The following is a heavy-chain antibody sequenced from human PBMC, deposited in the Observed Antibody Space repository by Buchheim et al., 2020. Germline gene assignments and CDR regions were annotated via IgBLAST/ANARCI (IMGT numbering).Heavy chain of an antibody. J-gene: IGHJ6*02. CDR3: ARGPSEEQQLVRSGHYYYYYGMDV. Sequence: QVQLVQSGAEVKKPGASVKVSCKASGYTFTSYDINWVRQATGQGLEWMGWMNPNSGNTGYAQKFQGRVTMTRNTSISTAYMELSSLRSEDTAVYYCARGPSEEQQLVRSGHYYYYYGMDVWGQGTT. CDR2: MNPNSGNT. D-gene: IGHD6-13*01. CDR1: GYTFTSYD. V-gene: IGHV1-8*01.